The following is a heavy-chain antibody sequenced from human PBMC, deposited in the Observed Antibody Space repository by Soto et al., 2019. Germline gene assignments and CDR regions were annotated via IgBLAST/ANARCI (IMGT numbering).Heavy chain of an antibody. Sequence: QVQLVQSGAEVKKPGASVKVSCKASGYTFNRYYMHWVRQAPGQGLEWMGLINPSTGTTSYAQKFQGRVTMTRDTSTITVYLELSTLTSEDTAVYYCAGSSGWWVPFDYWGQGTLVTVSS. CDR1: GYTFNRYY. CDR3: AGSSGWWVPFDY. J-gene: IGHJ4*02. D-gene: IGHD6-19*01. V-gene: IGHV1-46*02. CDR2: INPSTGTT.